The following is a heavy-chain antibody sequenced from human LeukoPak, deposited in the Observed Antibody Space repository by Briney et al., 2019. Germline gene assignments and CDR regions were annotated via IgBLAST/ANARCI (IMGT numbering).Heavy chain of an antibody. Sequence: GGSLRLSCAASGFKFSNFAMNWVRQAPGKGLEWVSFISGSGGTTHYADSVKGRFSISRDDSQNMVYLQMTGLRSDDTAVYYCAKDPNGDYVGAFDFWGQGTMVTVSS. J-gene: IGHJ3*01. CDR2: ISGSGGTT. CDR1: GFKFSNFA. CDR3: AKDPNGDYVGAFDF. V-gene: IGHV3-23*01. D-gene: IGHD4-17*01.